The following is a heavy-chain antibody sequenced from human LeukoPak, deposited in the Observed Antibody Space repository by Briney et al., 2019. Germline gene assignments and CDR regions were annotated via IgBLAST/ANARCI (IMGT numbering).Heavy chain of an antibody. Sequence: PSETLSLTCTVSGGSISSYYWSWIRQPAGKGLEWIGRINTSGNTNYNPSLKSRVTMSVDTSKNQFSLKLSSVSAADTAVYYCAREDITASGTVRYFFDYWGQGTLVTVSS. CDR1: GGSISSYY. CDR3: AREDITASGTVRYFFDY. CDR2: INTSGNT. V-gene: IGHV4-4*07. D-gene: IGHD4-17*01. J-gene: IGHJ4*02.